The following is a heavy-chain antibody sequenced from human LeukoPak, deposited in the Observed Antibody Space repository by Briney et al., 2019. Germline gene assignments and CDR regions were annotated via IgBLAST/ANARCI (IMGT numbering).Heavy chain of an antibody. CDR3: ARGAARYYYYMDV. CDR2: MNPNSGNT. Sequence: ASVKVSCKASGYTFSSYGISWVRQATGQGLEVMGRMNPNSGNTGYAQKFQGRVTITRNTSISTAYMELSSLRSEDTAVYYCARGAARYYYYMDVWGKGTTVTVSS. CDR1: GYTFSSYG. V-gene: IGHV1-8*01. J-gene: IGHJ6*03. D-gene: IGHD6-6*01.